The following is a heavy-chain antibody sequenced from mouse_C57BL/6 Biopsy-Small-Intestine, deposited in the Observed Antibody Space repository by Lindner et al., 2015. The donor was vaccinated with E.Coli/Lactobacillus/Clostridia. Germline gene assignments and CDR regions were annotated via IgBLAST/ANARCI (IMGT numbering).Heavy chain of an antibody. Sequence: VQLQESGPELVKPGASVKISCKASGYSFTGYYMNWVKQSPEKSLEWIGEINPSTGGTTYNQKFKAKATLTVDKSSSTAYMQLKSLTSEDSAVYYCARQDYGSSFYWGQGTTLTVSS. CDR3: ARQDYGSSFY. D-gene: IGHD1-1*01. J-gene: IGHJ2*01. CDR1: GYSFTGYY. V-gene: IGHV1-42*01. CDR2: INPSTGGT.